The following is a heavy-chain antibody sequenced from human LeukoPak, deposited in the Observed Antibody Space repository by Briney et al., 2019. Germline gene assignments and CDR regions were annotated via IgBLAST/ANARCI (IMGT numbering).Heavy chain of an antibody. D-gene: IGHD3-22*01. CDR3: ASLGDSSGYTYQDAFDI. Sequence: PSETLSLTCAVYGGSFSGYYWSWIRQPPGKGLEWIGEINHSGSTNYNPSLKSRVTISVDTSKNQFSLKLSSVTAADTAVYYCASLGDSSGYTYQDAFDIWGQGTMVTVSS. J-gene: IGHJ3*02. CDR2: INHSGST. V-gene: IGHV4-34*01. CDR1: GGSFSGYY.